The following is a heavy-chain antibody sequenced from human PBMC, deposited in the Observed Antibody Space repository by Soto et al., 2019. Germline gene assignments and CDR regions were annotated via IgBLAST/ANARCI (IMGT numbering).Heavy chain of an antibody. CDR3: AHRLRSSNGWGTCDY. D-gene: IGHD3-16*01. V-gene: IGHV2-5*02. CDR1: GFSFSTSGVA. CDR2: ICWDDDK. Sequence: QITLKESGPTLVKPTQTLTLSCTFSGFSFSTSGVAVGWIRQPPGKALEWVALICWDDDKRYLPSLKSRLTITKDTSNSQVVLTITNMDPVDTATYYGAHRLRSSNGWGTCDYWGEGIVVTVCS. J-gene: IGHJ4*02.